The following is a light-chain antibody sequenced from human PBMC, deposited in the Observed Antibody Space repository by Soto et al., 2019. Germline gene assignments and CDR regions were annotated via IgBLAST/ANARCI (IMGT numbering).Light chain of an antibody. CDR3: QQSYSSPRT. V-gene: IGKV1-39*01. CDR2: EAS. Sequence: DIQMTQSPSSLSAFVGDRVTITCRASQSISIYLNWYQQKPGKAPQLLIYEASNLQSGVPSRFSGSGSGTEFTLTINTLQPEDFATYSCQQSYSSPRTFGQGTKVDI. CDR1: QSISIY. J-gene: IGKJ1*01.